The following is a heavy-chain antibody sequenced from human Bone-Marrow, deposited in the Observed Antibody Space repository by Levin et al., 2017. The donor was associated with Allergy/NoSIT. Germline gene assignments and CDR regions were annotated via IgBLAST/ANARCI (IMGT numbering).Heavy chain of an antibody. CDR1: GFTFSSYG. CDR2: ISYDGSNK. D-gene: IGHD6-19*01. V-gene: IGHV3-30*18. Sequence: GESLKISCAASGFTFSSYGMHWVRQAPGKGLEWVAVISYDGSNKYYADSVKGRFTISRDNSKNTLYLQMNSLRAEDTAVYYCAKDYSSGWYGLGGFDYWGQGTLVTVSS. CDR3: AKDYSSGWYGLGGFDY. J-gene: IGHJ4*02.